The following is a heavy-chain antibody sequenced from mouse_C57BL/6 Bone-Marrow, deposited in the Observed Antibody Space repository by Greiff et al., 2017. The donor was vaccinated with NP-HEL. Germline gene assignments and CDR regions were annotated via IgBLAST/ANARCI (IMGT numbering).Heavy chain of an antibody. Sequence: VQLQQPGAELVKPGASVKMSCKASGYTFTSYWITWVKQRPGQGLEWIGDIYPGSGSTNYNEKFKNKATLTVDTSYRTAYMQLSSLTSEDSAVYYCERKGTSYDYDGAWFAYWGQGTLVTVSA. CDR1: GYTFTSYW. V-gene: IGHV1-55*01. D-gene: IGHD2-4*01. CDR3: ERKGTSYDYDGAWFAY. J-gene: IGHJ3*01. CDR2: IYPGSGST.